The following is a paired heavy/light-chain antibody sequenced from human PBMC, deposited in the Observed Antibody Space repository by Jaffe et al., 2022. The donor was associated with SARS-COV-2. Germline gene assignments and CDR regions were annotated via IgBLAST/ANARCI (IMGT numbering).Heavy chain of an antibody. Sequence: QVQLVESGGGVVQPGRSLRLSCAASGFTFSSYGMHWVRQAPGKGLEWVAVIWYDGSNKYYADSVKGRFTISRDNSKNTLYLQMNSLRAEDTAVYYCARGGDIVLMVYAIRGDYFDYWGQGTLVTVSS. CDR1: GFTFSSYG. CDR3: ARGGDIVLMVYAIRGDYFDY. CDR2: IWYDGSNK. D-gene: IGHD2-8*01. V-gene: IGHV3-33*01. J-gene: IGHJ4*02.
Light chain of an antibody. CDR2: GAS. CDR3: QQYNNWPTLT. Sequence: EIVMTQSPATLSVSPGERATLSCRASQSVSSNLAWYQQKPGQAPRLLIYGASTRATGIPARFSGSGSGTEFTLTISSLQSEDFAVYYCQQYNNWPTLTFGGGTKVEIK. CDR1: QSVSSN. J-gene: IGKJ4*01. V-gene: IGKV3-15*01.